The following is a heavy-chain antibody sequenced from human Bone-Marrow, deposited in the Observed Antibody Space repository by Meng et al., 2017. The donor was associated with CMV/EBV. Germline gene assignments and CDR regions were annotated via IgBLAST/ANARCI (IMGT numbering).Heavy chain of an antibody. D-gene: IGHD5-18*01. CDR3: ARVGSYGYGNWFDP. V-gene: IGHV1-69*06. CDR2: IIPIFGTA. CDR1: GGTFSSYA. Sequence: KASGGTFSSYAISWVRQAPGQGLEWMGGIIPIFGTANYAQKFQGRVTITADKSTSTAYMELSSLRSGDTAVYYCARVGSYGYGNWFDPWGQGTLVTVSS. J-gene: IGHJ5*02.